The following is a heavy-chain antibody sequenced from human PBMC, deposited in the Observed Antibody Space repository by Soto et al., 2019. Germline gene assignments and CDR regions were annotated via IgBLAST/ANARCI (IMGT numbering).Heavy chain of an antibody. CDR1: GGTFSSHT. Sequence: QVQLVQSGAEVKKPGSSVKVSCKASGGTFSSHTISWVRQAPGQGLEWMGRIIPILGIANYAQTFQGRVTITADNSTGTAYMELRSLRSEETAVYYCAREEYCYGSGAFSAYWGQGTLVTVSS. CDR3: AREEYCYGSGAFSAY. V-gene: IGHV1-69*08. CDR2: IIPILGIA. J-gene: IGHJ4*02. D-gene: IGHD3-10*01.